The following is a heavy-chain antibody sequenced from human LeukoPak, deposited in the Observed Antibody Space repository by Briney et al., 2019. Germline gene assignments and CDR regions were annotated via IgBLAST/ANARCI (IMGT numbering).Heavy chain of an antibody. D-gene: IGHD7-27*01. V-gene: IGHV4-59*08. CDR3: ARLSPLGIVDY. CDR2: IYYSGST. CDR1: GGSISSHY. Sequence: PSETLSLTCTVSGGSISSHYWSWIRQPPGKGLEWIGYIYYSGSTNYNPSLQSRVTISVDTSKNQFSLKLSSVTAADTAVYYCARLSPLGIVDYWGQGTLVTVSS. J-gene: IGHJ4*02.